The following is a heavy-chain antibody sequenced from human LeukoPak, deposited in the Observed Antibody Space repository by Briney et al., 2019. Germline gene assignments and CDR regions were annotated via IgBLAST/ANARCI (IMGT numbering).Heavy chain of an antibody. CDR1: GYTFTGYY. Sequence: WASVKVSYKASGYTFTGYYMHWVRQAPGQGLEWMGWINPNSGGTNYAQKFQGRVTMTRDTSISTAYMELSRLRSDDTAVYYCARGPGLRVNYYYMDVWGKGTTVTVSS. J-gene: IGHJ6*03. CDR3: ARGPGLRVNYYYMDV. CDR2: INPNSGGT. D-gene: IGHD3-22*01. V-gene: IGHV1-2*02.